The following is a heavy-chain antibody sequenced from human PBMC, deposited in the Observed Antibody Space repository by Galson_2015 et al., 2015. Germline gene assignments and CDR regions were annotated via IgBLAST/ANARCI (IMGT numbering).Heavy chain of an antibody. CDR3: ARDLSSKGYYYYGLDV. Sequence: SLRLSCAASGFTFSSYAMSWVRQAPGKGLERVSTISGGGGGTFYADSVKGRFTISRDNSKNTLYLQMNSLRAEDTAVYYCARDLSSKGYYYYGLDVWGQGTTVIVSS. J-gene: IGHJ6*02. CDR2: ISGGGGGT. CDR1: GFTFSSYA. D-gene: IGHD4-11*01. V-gene: IGHV3-23*01.